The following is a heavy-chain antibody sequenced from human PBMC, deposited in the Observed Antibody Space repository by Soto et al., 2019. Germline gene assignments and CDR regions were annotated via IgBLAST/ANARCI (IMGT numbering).Heavy chain of an antibody. Sequence: ASVKVSCKASGYTFTSHDINWVRQATGQGLEWMGWMNPNSGNTGYAQKFQGRVTMTRNTSISTAYMELSSLRSEDTAVYYCARGLYDYVWGSYRYRDYWGQGTLVTVSS. V-gene: IGHV1-8*01. CDR3: ARGLYDYVWGSYRYRDY. D-gene: IGHD3-16*02. CDR2: MNPNSGNT. J-gene: IGHJ4*02. CDR1: GYTFTSHD.